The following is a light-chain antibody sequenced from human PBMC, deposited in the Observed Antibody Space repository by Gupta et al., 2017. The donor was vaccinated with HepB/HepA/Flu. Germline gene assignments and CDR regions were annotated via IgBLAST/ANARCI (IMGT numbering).Light chain of an antibody. J-gene: IGLJ1*01. CDR1: SSDVGAYNY. Sequence: QSALTQPPSASGSPGQSVTISCTGTSSDVGAYNYVSWYQQHPGKAPKLLIYGVSERPSGVPDRFSGSKSGNTASLTVSGLQAEEEDDYYCTSHAGSGNYVFGTGTQVTVL. CDR2: GVS. CDR3: TSHAGSGNYV. V-gene: IGLV2-8*01.